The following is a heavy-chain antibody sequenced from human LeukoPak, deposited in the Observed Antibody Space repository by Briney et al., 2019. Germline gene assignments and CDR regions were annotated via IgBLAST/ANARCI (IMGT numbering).Heavy chain of an antibody. J-gene: IGHJ4*02. V-gene: IGHV4-39*01. CDR3: ARQFATAAADTRGYFDY. CDR1: GGSISSSSDY. Sequence: SETLSLTCTVSGGSISSSSDYWGWIRQAPGKGLEWIGSFFVSGSTHYSPSLRSRATLFVDTSKNQFSLKLTSMTAADAATYFCARQFATAAADTRGYFDYWGQGTVVAVSS. D-gene: IGHD6-25*01. CDR2: FFVSGST.